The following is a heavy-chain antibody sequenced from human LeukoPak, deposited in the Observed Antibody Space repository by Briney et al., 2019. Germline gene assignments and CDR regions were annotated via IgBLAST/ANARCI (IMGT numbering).Heavy chain of an antibody. D-gene: IGHD2-2*01. Sequence: PRASVKVSCKASGGTFSSYAISWVRQAPGQGLEWMGRIIPILGIANYAQKFQGRVTITADKSTSTAYMELSSLRSEDTAVYYCAREPDIVVVPAAMGCWGQGTLVTVSS. CDR3: AREPDIVVVPAAMGC. V-gene: IGHV1-69*04. CDR1: GGTFSSYA. CDR2: IIPILGIA. J-gene: IGHJ4*02.